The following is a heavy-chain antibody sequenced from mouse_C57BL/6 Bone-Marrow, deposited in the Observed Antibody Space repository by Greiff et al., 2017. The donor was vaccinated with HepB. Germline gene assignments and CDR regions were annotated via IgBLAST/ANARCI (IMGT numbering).Heavy chain of an antibody. CDR1: GYTFTSYW. Sequence: QVQLQQPGAELVKPGASVKMSCKASGYTFTSYWVTWVKQRPGQGLEWIGDIYPGSGSTNYNEKFKSKATLTVDTSSSTAYMQLSSLTSEDSAVYYCAREYYYGSYPFDYWGQGTTLTVSS. V-gene: IGHV1-55*01. CDR3: AREYYYGSYPFDY. CDR2: IYPGSGST. D-gene: IGHD1-1*01. J-gene: IGHJ2*01.